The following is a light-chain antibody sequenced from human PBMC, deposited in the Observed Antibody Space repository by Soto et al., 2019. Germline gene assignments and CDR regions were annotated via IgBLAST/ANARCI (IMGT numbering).Light chain of an antibody. Sequence: DIQMTPSPSSLSASVGDRVTITCQASHDIRKYLNWYQQKPGKAPRLLIYDASNMEKGVPSRFTGSGSGTDFILTISSLQPEDIATYYCQQYENFPITFGQGTRLEI. V-gene: IGKV1-33*01. CDR1: HDIRKY. J-gene: IGKJ5*01. CDR2: DAS. CDR3: QQYENFPIT.